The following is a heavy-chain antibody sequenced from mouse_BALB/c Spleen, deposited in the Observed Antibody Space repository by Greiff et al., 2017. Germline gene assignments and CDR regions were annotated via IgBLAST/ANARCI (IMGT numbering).Heavy chain of an antibody. CDR2: INPGSGGT. D-gene: IGHD1-1*01. Sequence: VQLQESGAELVRPGTSVKVSCKASGYAFTNYLIEWVKQRPGQGLEWIGVINPGSGGTNYNEKFKGKATLTADKSSSTAYMQLSSLTSDDSAVYFCARAGITTVVGDYWGQGTTLTVSS. J-gene: IGHJ2*01. V-gene: IGHV1-54*01. CDR1: GYAFTNYL. CDR3: ARAGITTVVGDY.